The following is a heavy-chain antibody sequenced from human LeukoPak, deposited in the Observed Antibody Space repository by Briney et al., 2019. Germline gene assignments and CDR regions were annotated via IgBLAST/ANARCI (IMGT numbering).Heavy chain of an antibody. V-gene: IGHV3-23*01. J-gene: IGHJ4*02. Sequence: GGSLRLSCAASGFTFSSYAMSWVRQAPGKGLEWVSSISGSGGSTYYADSVKGRCTISRDNSKNTLYLQMNSLRAEDTAVYYCERDGQPGAHHGLKSHGFDFWGQGTLVTVSS. D-gene: IGHD1-1*01. CDR3: ERDGQPGAHHGLKSHGFDF. CDR1: GFTFSSYA. CDR2: ISGSGGST.